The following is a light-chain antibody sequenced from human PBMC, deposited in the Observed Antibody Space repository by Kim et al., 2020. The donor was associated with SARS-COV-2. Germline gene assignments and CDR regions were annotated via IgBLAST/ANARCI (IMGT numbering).Light chain of an antibody. CDR1: KLGDRY. Sequence: SYELTQPPSVSVSPGQTASITCSGHKLGDRYASWYQQRPGQSPVLVIYQDTKRPSGIPERFSGSSSGNTATLTISGTQSMDEADYYCQAWDSSLYVFGTGTKVTVL. CDR3: QAWDSSLYV. J-gene: IGLJ1*01. V-gene: IGLV3-1*01. CDR2: QDT.